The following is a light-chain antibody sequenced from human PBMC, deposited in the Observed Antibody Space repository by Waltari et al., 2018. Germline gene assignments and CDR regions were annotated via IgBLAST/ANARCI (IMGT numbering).Light chain of an antibody. J-gene: IGKJ4*01. CDR1: QSISNW. CDR3: QQYNSYSLLS. V-gene: IGKV1-5*03. Sequence: DIQMTQSPSTLSASVGDRFTITCRASQSISNWLAWYQQKPGKAPKLLIYKASTLESGVPSRFSGRGSGTEFTLPISSLQPDDFATYYCQQYNSYSLLSFGGGTKVEIK. CDR2: KAS.